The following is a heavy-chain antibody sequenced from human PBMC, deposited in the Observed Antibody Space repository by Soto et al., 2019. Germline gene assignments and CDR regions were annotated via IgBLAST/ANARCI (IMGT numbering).Heavy chain of an antibody. J-gene: IGHJ4*02. D-gene: IGHD2-2*01. Sequence: GSGPTLVNPTRTLTLTCTFSGFSLSTSGVGVGWIRQPPGKALEWLALIYWDDDKRYSPSLKSRLTITKDTSKNQVVLTMTNMDPVDTATYYCAHASPTYCISTSCYVGYFDYWGQGTLVTVSS. V-gene: IGHV2-5*02. CDR1: GFSLSTSGVG. CDR3: AHASPTYCISTSCYVGYFDY. CDR2: IYWDDDK.